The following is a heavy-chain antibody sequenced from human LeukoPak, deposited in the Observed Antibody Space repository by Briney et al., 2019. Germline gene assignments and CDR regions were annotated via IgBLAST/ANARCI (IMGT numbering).Heavy chain of an antibody. CDR2: IYWNDDK. CDR3: AHIHSSGYYLYYFDY. Sequence: SGPTLVNPTQTLTLTCTFSGFSLSTSGVGVGWIRQPPGKALEWLALIYWNDDKRYSPSLKSRLTITKDTSKNQVVLTMTNMDPVDTATYYCAHIHSSGYYLYYFDYWGQGTLVTVSS. V-gene: IGHV2-5*01. CDR1: GFSLSTSGVG. J-gene: IGHJ4*02. D-gene: IGHD3-22*01.